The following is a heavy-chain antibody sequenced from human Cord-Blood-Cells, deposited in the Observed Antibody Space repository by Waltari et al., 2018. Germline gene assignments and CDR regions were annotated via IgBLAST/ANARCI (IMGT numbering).Heavy chain of an antibody. Sequence: QVQLQQWGAGLLKPSETLSLTCAVYGGSFSGYYWSWIRQPPGKGLEWIGESNHSGSTHYHPSLKRRVTISVDASKNQFSLKLSSVTAADTAVYYCARGDNPGAFDIWGQGTMVTVSS. J-gene: IGHJ3*02. CDR3: ARGDNPGAFDI. D-gene: IGHD3-9*01. CDR1: GGSFSGYY. V-gene: IGHV4-34*01. CDR2: SNHSGST.